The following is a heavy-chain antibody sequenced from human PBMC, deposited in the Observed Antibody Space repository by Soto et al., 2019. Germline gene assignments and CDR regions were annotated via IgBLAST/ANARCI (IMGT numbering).Heavy chain of an antibody. CDR2: IYYSGST. CDR1: GGSISSGGYY. CDR3: ARGEIVVVPAASPWGCMDV. V-gene: IGHV4-31*03. J-gene: IGHJ6*02. Sequence: TLSLTCTVSGGSISSGGYYWSWIRQHPGKGLEWIGYIYYSGSTYYNPSLKSRVTISVDTSKNQFSLKLSSVTAADTAVYYCARGEIVVVPAASPWGCMDVRGQGPTVTVSS. D-gene: IGHD2-2*01.